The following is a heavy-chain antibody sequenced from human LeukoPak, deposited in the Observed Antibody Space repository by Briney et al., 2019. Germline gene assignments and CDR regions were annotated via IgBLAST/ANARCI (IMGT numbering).Heavy chain of an antibody. D-gene: IGHD3-10*01. J-gene: IGHJ5*02. V-gene: IGHV4-34*01. CDR1: GGSFSGYY. Sequence: SETLSLTCAVYGGSFSGYYWSWIRQPPGKGLEWIGEINHSGSTNYNPSLKSRVTISVDTSKNQFSLKLSSVTAADTAVYYCARGRGSGSYYSGSRRFDPWGQGTLVTVSS. CDR2: INHSGST. CDR3: ARGRGSGSYYSGSRRFDP.